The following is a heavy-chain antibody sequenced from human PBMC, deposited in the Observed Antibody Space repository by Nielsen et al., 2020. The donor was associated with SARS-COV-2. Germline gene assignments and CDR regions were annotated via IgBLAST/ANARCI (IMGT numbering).Heavy chain of an antibody. J-gene: IGHJ6*03. D-gene: IGHD2-21*02. V-gene: IGHV7-4-1*02. Sequence: WVRQAPGQGLEWMGWINTNTGNPTYAQGFTGRFVFSLDTSVSTAYLQISSLKAEDTAAYYCARDLITAVPFYYYYYMDVWGKGTTVTVSS. CDR3: ARDLITAVPFYYYYYMDV. CDR2: INTNTGNP.